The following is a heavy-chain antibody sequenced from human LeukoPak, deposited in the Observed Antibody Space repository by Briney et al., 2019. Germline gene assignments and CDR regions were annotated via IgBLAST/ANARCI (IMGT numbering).Heavy chain of an antibody. Sequence: PGGSLRLSCAASGFTFSSYSMNRVRQAPGKGLEWVSSISSSSSYIYYADSVKGRFTISRVNAKNSLYLQMNSLRAEDTAVYYCARDLRSSGWYYFDYWGQGTLVTVSS. CDR2: ISSSSSYI. J-gene: IGHJ4*02. D-gene: IGHD6-19*01. CDR3: ARDLRSSGWYYFDY. CDR1: GFTFSSYS. V-gene: IGHV3-21*01.